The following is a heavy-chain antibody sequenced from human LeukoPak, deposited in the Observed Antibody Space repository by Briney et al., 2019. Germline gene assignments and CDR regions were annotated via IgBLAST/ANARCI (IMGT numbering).Heavy chain of an antibody. D-gene: IGHD2-8*01. Sequence: GGSLRLSGAAPGFTFSSYPMTGARQAPGKGLEWVSAISGSGGSTYYADSVKGRFTISRDNSKNTLYLQMNSLRAEDTAVYYCATAGVYWGQGTLVTVSS. J-gene: IGHJ4*02. V-gene: IGHV3-23*01. CDR2: ISGSGGST. CDR3: ATAGVY. CDR1: GFTFSSYP.